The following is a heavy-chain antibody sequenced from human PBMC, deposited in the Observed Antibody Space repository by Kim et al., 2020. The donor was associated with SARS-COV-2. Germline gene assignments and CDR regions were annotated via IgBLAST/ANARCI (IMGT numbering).Heavy chain of an antibody. V-gene: IGHV3-7*01. D-gene: IGHD3-9*01. CDR2: QDGRGR. J-gene: IGHJ1*01. CDR3: SRYLES. Sequence: QDGRGRYYLDAVKGRFTVSRDNAKNSLYLQMNSLRAEDTGVYYCSRYLESWGQGTLVIVSS.